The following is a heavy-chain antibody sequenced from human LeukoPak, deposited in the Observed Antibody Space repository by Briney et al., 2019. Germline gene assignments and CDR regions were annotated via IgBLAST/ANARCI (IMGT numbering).Heavy chain of an antibody. J-gene: IGHJ4*02. Sequence: PSETLSLTCTVSGGSISSGGYYWSWIRQPPGKGLEWIGYIYYSGSTYYNPSLKSRVTISVDTSKNQFSLKLSSVTAADTAVYYCARSDDSSGYLDYWGQGTLVTVSS. D-gene: IGHD3-22*01. CDR2: IYYSGST. CDR3: ARSDDSSGYLDY. CDR1: GGSISSGGYY. V-gene: IGHV4-30-4*01.